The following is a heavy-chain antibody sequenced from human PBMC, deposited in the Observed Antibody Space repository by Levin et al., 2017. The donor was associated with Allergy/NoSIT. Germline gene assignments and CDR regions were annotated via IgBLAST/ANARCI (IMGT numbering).Heavy chain of an antibody. J-gene: IGHJ6*02. CDR1: GYTFTGYY. CDR3: ARRLHNWEGEYGMDV. D-gene: IGHD1-20*01. CDR2: INPNSGGT. V-gene: IGHV1-2*04. Sequence: GESLKISCKASGYTFTGYYMHWVRQAPGQGLEWMGWINPNSGGTNYAQKFQGWVTMTRDTSISTAYMELSRLRSDDTAVYYCARRLHNWEGEYGMDVWGQGTTVTVSS.